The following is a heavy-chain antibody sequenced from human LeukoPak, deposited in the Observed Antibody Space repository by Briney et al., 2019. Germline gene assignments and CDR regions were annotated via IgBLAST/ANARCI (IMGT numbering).Heavy chain of an antibody. CDR3: AREYPIYYYYYYYMDV. Sequence: GGSLRLSCAASGFTFSSYWMSWVRQAPGKGLEWVANIKQDGSEKYYVDSVKGRFTISRDNAKNSLYLQMNSRRAEDTAVYYCAREYPIYYYYYYYMDVWGKGTTVTVSS. V-gene: IGHV3-7*01. CDR2: IKQDGSEK. J-gene: IGHJ6*03. CDR1: GFTFSSYW.